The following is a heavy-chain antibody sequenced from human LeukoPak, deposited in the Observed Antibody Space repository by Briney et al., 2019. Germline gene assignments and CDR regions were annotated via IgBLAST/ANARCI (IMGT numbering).Heavy chain of an antibody. CDR1: GFTVSRNR. D-gene: IGHD2-15*01. CDR3: ARDSSTDAFDI. J-gene: IGHJ3*02. CDR2: IYSGGTT. V-gene: IGHV3-66*02. Sequence: PGGSLRLSCAASGFTVSRNRMNWVRQAPGKGLEWVSVIYSGGTTYHADTAKGRFTISRDSSKNTLYLQMNGLRTEDTAVYYCARDSSTDAFDIWGQGTMVTVSS.